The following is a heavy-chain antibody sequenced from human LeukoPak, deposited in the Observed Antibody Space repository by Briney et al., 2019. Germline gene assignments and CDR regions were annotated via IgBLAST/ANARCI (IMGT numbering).Heavy chain of an antibody. CDR1: GFTFSNYA. CDR3: AKVRVVFNWNYAYYFDY. J-gene: IGHJ4*02. D-gene: IGHD1-7*01. CDR2: ISYDGSSK. V-gene: IGHV3-30*18. Sequence: PGGSLILSCTAPGFTFSNYAMHWVRPAPGKGLEWVPIISYDGSSKYYADSVKGRFTISRDNSKNTLYLQMNSLRAEDTAVYYCAKVRVVFNWNYAYYFDYWGQGTLVTVSS.